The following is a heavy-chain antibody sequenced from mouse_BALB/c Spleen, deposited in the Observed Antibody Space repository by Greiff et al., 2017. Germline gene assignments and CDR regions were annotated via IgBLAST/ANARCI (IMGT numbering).Heavy chain of an antibody. CDR3: ARHDTTVVGRYFDV. D-gene: IGHD1-1*01. Sequence: EVQGVESGGGLVKPGGSLKLSCAASGFAFSSYDMSWVRQTPEKRLEWVAYISSGGGSTYYPDTVKGRFTISRDNAKNTLYLQMSSLKSEDTAMYYCARHDTTVVGRYFDVWGAGTTVTVSS. J-gene: IGHJ1*01. CDR2: ISSGGGST. CDR1: GFAFSSYD. V-gene: IGHV5-12-1*01.